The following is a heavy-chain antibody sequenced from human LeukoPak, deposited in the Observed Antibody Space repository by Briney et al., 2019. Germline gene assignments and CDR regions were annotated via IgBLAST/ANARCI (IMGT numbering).Heavy chain of an antibody. D-gene: IGHD2-15*01. CDR3: TSLGRYCSGDSCYDYYYGVDV. CDR1: GFVFSGSV. Sequence: GGSLRLSCAASGFVFSGSVMHWVRQASGKGLEWVGRIRAKVNNYATTYAASVKGRFTISRDDSKNTVYLQVNSLKTEDTAVYYCTSLGRYCSGDSCYDYYYGVDVWGKGTTVTVSS. CDR2: IRAKVNNYAT. J-gene: IGHJ6*04. V-gene: IGHV3-73*01.